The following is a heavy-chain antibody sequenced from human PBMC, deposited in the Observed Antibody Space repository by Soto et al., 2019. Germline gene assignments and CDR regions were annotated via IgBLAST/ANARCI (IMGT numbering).Heavy chain of an antibody. J-gene: IGHJ6*02. V-gene: IGHV4-4*07. D-gene: IGHD6-19*01. CDR2: IYTSASI. Sequence: SETLCLTCSVSGADINTYSWTWIRQPAGKGLEWTGRIYTSASINYNPSLRGRVTLSVDTSTNQVSLKLASVTAADTAVYYCARDREAGYNFYYGMDVWGQGTTVT. CDR3: ARDREAGYNFYYGMDV. CDR1: GADINTYS.